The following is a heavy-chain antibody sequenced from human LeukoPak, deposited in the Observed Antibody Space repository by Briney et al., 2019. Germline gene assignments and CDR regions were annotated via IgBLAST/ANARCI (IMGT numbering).Heavy chain of an antibody. V-gene: IGHV1-69*15. Sequence: GASVKVSCKASGGTFSSYAISWVRQAPGQGLKWMGRIVPIFGTANYAQKFQGRVTITADESTSTAYMELSSLRSEDTAVYYCARDSEQRWLQFLGALDIWGQGTMVTVSS. CDR3: ARDSEQRWLQFLGALDI. D-gene: IGHD5-24*01. CDR2: IVPIFGTA. CDR1: GGTFSSYA. J-gene: IGHJ3*02.